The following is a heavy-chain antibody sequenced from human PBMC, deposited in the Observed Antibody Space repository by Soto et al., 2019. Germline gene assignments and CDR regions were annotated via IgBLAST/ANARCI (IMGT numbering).Heavy chain of an antibody. CDR1: GYTFTSYG. Sequence: ASVKVSCKASGYTFTSYGISWVRQAPGQGLEWMGWISAYNGNTNYAQKLQGRVTTTTDTSTSTAYMELRSLRSDDTAVYYCARDPPTYYDFWSGSPNKYYFDYRGQRTLVTVSS. J-gene: IGHJ4*02. CDR2: ISAYNGNT. V-gene: IGHV1-18*01. CDR3: ARDPPTYYDFWSGSPNKYYFDY. D-gene: IGHD3-3*01.